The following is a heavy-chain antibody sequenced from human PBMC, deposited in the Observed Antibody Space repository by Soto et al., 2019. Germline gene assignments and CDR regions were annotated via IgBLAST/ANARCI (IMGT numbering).Heavy chain of an antibody. CDR3: ARVIFDCSSTSCYYYYYGMDV. V-gene: IGHV3-74*01. Sequence: GGSLRLSCAASGFTFSSYWMHWVRQAPGKGLVWVSRINSDGSSTSYADSVKGRFTISRDNAKNTLYLQMNSLRAEDTAVYYCARVIFDCSSTSCYYYYYGMDVWGQGTTVTVSS. CDR1: GFTFSSYW. CDR2: INSDGSST. J-gene: IGHJ6*02. D-gene: IGHD2-2*01.